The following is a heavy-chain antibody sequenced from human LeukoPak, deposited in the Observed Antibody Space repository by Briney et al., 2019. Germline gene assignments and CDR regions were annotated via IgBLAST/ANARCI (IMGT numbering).Heavy chain of an antibody. V-gene: IGHV3-74*01. CDR1: GSTFSSYW. Sequence: HSGGSLRLSCAASGSTFSSYWMHWVRQAPGKGLVWVSRINSDGSSTSYADSVKGRFTISRDNAKNTLYLQMNSLRAEDTAVYYCAKGGTHYYGSGEGVDYWGQGTLVTVSS. J-gene: IGHJ4*02. CDR3: AKGGTHYYGSGEGVDY. CDR2: INSDGSST. D-gene: IGHD3-10*01.